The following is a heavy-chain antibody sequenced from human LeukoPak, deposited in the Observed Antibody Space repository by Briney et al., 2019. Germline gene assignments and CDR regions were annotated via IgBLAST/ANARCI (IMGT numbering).Heavy chain of an antibody. Sequence: SETLSLTCTVSGGSISSSSYYWGWIRQPPGKGLEWIGSIYYSGSTYYNPSLKSRVTISVDTSKNQFSLKLSSVTAADTAVHYCARLSEFLERSVLTYYFDYWGQGTLVTVSS. CDR1: GGSISSSSYY. J-gene: IGHJ4*02. CDR2: IYYSGST. D-gene: IGHD1-1*01. CDR3: ARLSEFLERSVLTYYFDY. V-gene: IGHV4-39*01.